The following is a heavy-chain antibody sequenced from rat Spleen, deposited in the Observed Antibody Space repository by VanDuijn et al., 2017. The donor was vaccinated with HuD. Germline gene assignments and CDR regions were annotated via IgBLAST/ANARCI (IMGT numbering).Heavy chain of an antibody. CDR2: ISSGGST. J-gene: IGHJ2*01. V-gene: IGHV2S12*01. CDR1: GFSLTSNG. D-gene: IGHD1-3*01. Sequence: QVQLKESGPGLVQPSQTLSLTCTVSGFSLTSNGVSWVRQPPGKGLEWIAAISSGGSTYYNSALKSRLSISRDTSKSQVFLKMNSLQTEDTAIYFCTRVAAYWGQGVMVTVSS. CDR3: TRVAAY.